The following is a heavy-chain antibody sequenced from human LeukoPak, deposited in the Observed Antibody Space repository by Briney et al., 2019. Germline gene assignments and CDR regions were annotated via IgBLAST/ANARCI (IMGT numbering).Heavy chain of an antibody. CDR3: TSTLGY. J-gene: IGHJ4*01. D-gene: IGHD3-16*01. CDR2: IRTKNDGETT. V-gene: IGHV3-15*01. CDR1: GFTFSNVW. Sequence: GGSLRLSCAASGFTFSNVWMTWVRQAPGKGLEWVGRIRTKNDGETTDYAAPVKGRFTISRDDSKNTLYLQMNSLKNEDTAVYYCTSTLGYWGHGTLVTVSS.